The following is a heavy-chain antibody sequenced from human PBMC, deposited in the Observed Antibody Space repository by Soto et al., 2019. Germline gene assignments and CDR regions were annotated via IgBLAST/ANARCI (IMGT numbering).Heavy chain of an antibody. V-gene: IGHV4-59*01. J-gene: IGHJ6*02. CDR1: GGSISSYY. CDR2: IYYSGST. Sequence: PSETLSLTCTVSGGSISSYYWSWIRQPPGKGLEWIGYIYYSGSTNYNPSLKSRVTISVDTSKNQFSLKLSSVTAADTAVYYCARAGITGRFIHYYYYSGMDVWGQGTTVTVSS. CDR3: ARAGITGRFIHYYYYSGMDV. D-gene: IGHD1-20*01.